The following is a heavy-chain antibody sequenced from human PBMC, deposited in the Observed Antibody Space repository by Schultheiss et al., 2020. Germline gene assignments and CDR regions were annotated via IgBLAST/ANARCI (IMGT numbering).Heavy chain of an antibody. CDR2: INAGNGNT. J-gene: IGHJ6*04. D-gene: IGHD4-11*01. CDR3: ASNDYSNYQGFYYYYYYGMDV. V-gene: IGHV1-3*01. CDR1: GYTFTSYA. Sequence: GESLKISCKASGYTFTSYAIHWVRQAPGQRLEWMGRINAGNGNTKYSQKFQGRVTITRDTSASTAYMELSSLRSEDTAVYYCASNDYSNYQGFYYYYYYGMDVWGKGTTVTVAS.